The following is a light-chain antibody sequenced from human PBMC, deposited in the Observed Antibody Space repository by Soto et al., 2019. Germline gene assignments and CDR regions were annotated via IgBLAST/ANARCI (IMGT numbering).Light chain of an antibody. CDR2: GAS. Sequence: EVVMTQSPATLSVSPGERATLSCRASQSVNANLAWYQQKPGQAPRLLIHGASNRATGIPARFSGSGFGKEFILTISSLQSEDFAVYYCQKYNTWLWTFGQGTKVEI. CDR3: QKYNTWLWT. CDR1: QSVNAN. V-gene: IGKV3-15*01. J-gene: IGKJ1*01.